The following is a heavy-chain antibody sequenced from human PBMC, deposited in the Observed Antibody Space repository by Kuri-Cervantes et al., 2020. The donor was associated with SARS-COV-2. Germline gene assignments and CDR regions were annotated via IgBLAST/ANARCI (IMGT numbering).Heavy chain of an antibody. Sequence: GGSLRLSCAASGDIFTDAWMSGVRQAPGKGLEWVGRIKSKVDGGTTDFAAHTEGRFHISKSDSSNTVYLQMNSLTTNDTDVYSCTSTHYNENSRNTPNYWGQGALVTVSS. CDR2: IKSKVDGGTT. V-gene: IGHV3-15*01. CDR1: GDIFTDAW. D-gene: IGHD3-16*02. CDR3: TSTHYNENSRNTPNY. J-gene: IGHJ4*02.